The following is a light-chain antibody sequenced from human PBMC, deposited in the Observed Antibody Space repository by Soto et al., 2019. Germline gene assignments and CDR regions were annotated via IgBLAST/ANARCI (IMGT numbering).Light chain of an antibody. J-gene: IGLJ1*01. CDR3: SSYGGSNRGV. CDR2: EVS. V-gene: IGLV2-8*01. CDR1: SSDVGGYPY. Sequence: QSALTQPPSASGSPGQSVTISCTGTSSDVGGYPYVSWYQQLPGKAPKLMIYEVSKRPSGVPDRFSGSKSGNTASLTVSGLQAEDEADYYFSSYGGSNRGVFGTGTKLTVL.